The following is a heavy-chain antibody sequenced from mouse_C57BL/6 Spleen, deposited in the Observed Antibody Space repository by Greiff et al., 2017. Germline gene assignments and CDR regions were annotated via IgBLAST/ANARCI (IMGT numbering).Heavy chain of an antibody. D-gene: IGHD3-2*02. J-gene: IGHJ3*01. V-gene: IGHV1-64*01. CDR3: ARSVTAQATGVAY. CDR2: IHPNSGSN. Sequence: VQLQQPGAELVKPGASVKLSCKASGYTFTSYWMHWVKQRPGQGLEWIGMIHPNSGSNNYNEKFKSKATLSVYKSSITAYMQPSNLTSEDSAVYYCARSVTAQATGVAYWGQGTLVTVSA. CDR1: GYTFTSYW.